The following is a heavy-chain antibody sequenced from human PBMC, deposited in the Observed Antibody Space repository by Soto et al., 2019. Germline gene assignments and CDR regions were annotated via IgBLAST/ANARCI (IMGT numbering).Heavy chain of an antibody. CDR3: ARDTNSLDL. Sequence: SETLSLTCVVSSYSISSGFFWAWIRQPPGKGLEWVGSIYHTGDTHCNPSLRSQVSMSVDTSTNHFSLRLTYLTAADTAVYFCARDTNSLDLWGQGILVTVSS. CDR2: IYHTGDT. V-gene: IGHV4-38-2*02. J-gene: IGHJ5*02. CDR1: SYSISSGFF. D-gene: IGHD2-8*01.